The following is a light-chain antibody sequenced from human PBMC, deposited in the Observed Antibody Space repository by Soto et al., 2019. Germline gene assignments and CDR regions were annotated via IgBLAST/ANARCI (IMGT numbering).Light chain of an antibody. CDR3: QHYNNWSAWT. Sequence: EIVNRQSPAKQSVSPGGGETFSCRASQSVSSNLAWYQQKPGQAPRLLIYGASIRATGIPARFSGSGSRTEFTLTISSLYSEDFALYYCQHYNNWSAWTFCQETKVDI. J-gene: IGKJ1*01. CDR1: QSVSSN. CDR2: GAS. V-gene: IGKV3-15*01.